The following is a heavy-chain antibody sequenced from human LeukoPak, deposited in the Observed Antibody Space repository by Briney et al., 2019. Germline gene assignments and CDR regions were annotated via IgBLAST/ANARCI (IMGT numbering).Heavy chain of an antibody. CDR3: AKDPYCSSTSCPTEFDWFDP. D-gene: IGHD2-2*01. V-gene: IGHV3-53*01. Sequence: GGSLRLSCAASGFTVSSNYMSWVRQAPGQGLEWVSVIYSGGSTYYADSVKGRFTISRDNSKNTLYPQMNSLRAEDTAVYYCAKDPYCSSTSCPTEFDWFDPWGQGTLVTVSS. J-gene: IGHJ5*02. CDR1: GFTVSSNY. CDR2: IYSGGST.